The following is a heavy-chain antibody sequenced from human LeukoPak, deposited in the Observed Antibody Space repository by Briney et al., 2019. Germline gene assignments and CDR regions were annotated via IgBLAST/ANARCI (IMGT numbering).Heavy chain of an antibody. D-gene: IGHD1-26*01. J-gene: IGHJ5*02. CDR3: AREDDVGATWWFDP. V-gene: IGHV6-1*01. CDR1: GDSVSSNSAA. CDR2: TYYRSKWYN. Sequence: QTLSPTCAISGDSVSSNSAAWNLIRQSPSRGLEWLGRTYYRSKWYNDYAVSVKSRITINPDTSKNQFSLQLNSVTPEDTAVYYCAREDDVGATWWFDPWGQGTLVTVSS.